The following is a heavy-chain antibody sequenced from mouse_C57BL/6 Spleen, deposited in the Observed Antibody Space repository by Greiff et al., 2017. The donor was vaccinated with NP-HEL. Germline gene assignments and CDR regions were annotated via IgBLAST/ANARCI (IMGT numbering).Heavy chain of an antibody. Sequence: QVQLQQPGTELVKPGASVKLSCKASGYTFTSYWMHWVKQRPGQGLEWIGNINPSNGGTNYNEKFKSKATLTVDKSSSTAYMQLSSLTSEESAVYYCARYYYGSSPYWYFDVWGTGTTVTVSS. J-gene: IGHJ1*03. CDR3: ARYYYGSSPYWYFDV. V-gene: IGHV1-53*01. D-gene: IGHD1-1*01. CDR1: GYTFTSYW. CDR2: INPSNGGT.